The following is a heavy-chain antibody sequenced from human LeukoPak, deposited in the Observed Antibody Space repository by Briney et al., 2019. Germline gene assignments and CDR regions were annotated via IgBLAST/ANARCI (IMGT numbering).Heavy chain of an antibody. CDR2: ISGSGGST. CDR3: AIEGDYYGSGTLY. J-gene: IGHJ4*02. V-gene: IGHV3-23*01. D-gene: IGHD3-10*01. CDR1: GFTFSSYA. Sequence: PGGPLRLSCAASGFTFSSYAMSWVRQAPGKGLEWFSAISGSGGSTYYADSVKGRFTISRDNSKNTLYLQMNSLRAEDTAVYYCAIEGDYYGSGTLYWGQGTLVTVSS.